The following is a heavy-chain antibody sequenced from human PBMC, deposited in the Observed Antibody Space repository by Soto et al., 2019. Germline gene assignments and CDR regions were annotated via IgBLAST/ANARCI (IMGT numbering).Heavy chain of an antibody. CDR3: ARDHHSYYDTSGYYPYFDF. V-gene: IGHV4-61*01. CDR1: GGSVNTAPYH. Sequence: SETLSLTCTVSGGSVNTAPYHWSWIRQSPRNGLEWIGNIYYTGSTNYNPSFESRVAISLDTSNNQFSRRLTSLTAADPAVYFCARDHHSYYDTSGYYPYFDFWGQGTLVTVSS. J-gene: IGHJ4*02. CDR2: IYYTGST. D-gene: IGHD3-22*01.